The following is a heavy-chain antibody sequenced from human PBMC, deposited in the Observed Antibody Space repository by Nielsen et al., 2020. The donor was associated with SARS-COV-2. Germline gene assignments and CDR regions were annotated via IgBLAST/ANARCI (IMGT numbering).Heavy chain of an antibody. CDR1: GGSISSGDYY. CDR2: IYYSGST. J-gene: IGHJ4*02. CDR3: ARHDYGDYVDY. Sequence: SETLSLTCTVLGGSISSGDYYWSWIRQPPGKGLEWIGYIYYSGSTYYNPSLKSRVTISVDTSKNQFSLKLSSVTAADTAVYYCARHDYGDYVDYWGQGTLVTVSS. D-gene: IGHD4-17*01. V-gene: IGHV4-30-4*01.